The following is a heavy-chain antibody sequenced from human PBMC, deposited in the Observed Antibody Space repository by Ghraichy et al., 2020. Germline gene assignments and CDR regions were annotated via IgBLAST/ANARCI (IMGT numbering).Heavy chain of an antibody. V-gene: IGHV4-59*01. D-gene: IGHD5-12*01. CDR1: GGSISTYY. J-gene: IGHJ4*02. Sequence: SETLSLTCTVSGGSISTYYWSWIRQPPGEGLEWIGYIYYSGSTNYNPSLKSRVAISVDTSRNQFSLNLRSVTAADTAVYYCARGGYSGYGGRYYFDYWGQGTLVTVSS. CDR2: IYYSGST. CDR3: ARGGYSGYGGRYYFDY.